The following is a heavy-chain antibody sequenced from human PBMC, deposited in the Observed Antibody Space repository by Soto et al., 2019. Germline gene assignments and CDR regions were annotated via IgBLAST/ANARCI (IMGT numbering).Heavy chain of an antibody. V-gene: IGHV1-18*01. CDR2: ISTYKGNT. J-gene: IGHJ4*02. CDR1: GYTFTSYG. Sequence: QVQMVQSGPEVKKPGVSLNVSCKTSGYTFTSYGISWVRQAPGQGLEWMGWISTYKGNTNYAQKFQGRVTMTTDTSTSTAYMELRSLRSDDTAVYYCATRSPAFDYWGQGTLVTVSS. CDR3: ATRSPAFDY.